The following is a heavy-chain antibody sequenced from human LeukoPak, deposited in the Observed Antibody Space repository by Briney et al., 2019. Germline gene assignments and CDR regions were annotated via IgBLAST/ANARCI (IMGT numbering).Heavy chain of an antibody. CDR2: IYTSGST. CDR3: ARDIVDCSSTSCRDAFDI. V-gene: IGHV4-61*02. Sequence: SETLSLTCTVSGGSISSGSYYWSWIRQPAGKGLEWIGRIYTSGSTNYNPSLKSRVTISVDTSKNQFSLKLSSVTAADTAVYYCARDIVDCSSTSCRDAFDIWGQGTMVTVSS. D-gene: IGHD2-2*01. J-gene: IGHJ3*02. CDR1: GGSISSGSYY.